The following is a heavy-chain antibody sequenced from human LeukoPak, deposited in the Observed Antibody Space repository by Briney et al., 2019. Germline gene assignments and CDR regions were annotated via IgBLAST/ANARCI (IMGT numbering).Heavy chain of an antibody. CDR2: IWYDGSNK. V-gene: IGHV3-33*01. Sequence: GGSLRLSCAASGFIFSSYGMHWVRQAPGKGLEWVAVIWYDGSNKYYADSVKGRFTISRDNSKNTLYLQMNSLRAEDTAVYYCARGHPLGEVYSSSWYDYFDYWGQGTLVTVSS. CDR1: GFIFSSYG. D-gene: IGHD6-13*01. J-gene: IGHJ4*02. CDR3: ARGHPLGEVYSSSWYDYFDY.